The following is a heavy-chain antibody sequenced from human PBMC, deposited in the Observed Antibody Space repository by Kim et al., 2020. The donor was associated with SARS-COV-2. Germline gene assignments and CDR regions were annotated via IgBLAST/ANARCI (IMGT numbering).Heavy chain of an antibody. J-gene: IGHJ4*02. V-gene: IGHV3-23*01. D-gene: IGHD4-17*01. CDR2: IT. CDR3: ARGLRWVDY. Sequence: ITYYAASVGGRFTISRDNSKNTVFLQMNSLRAEDTAVYYCARGLRWVDYWGQGTLVTVSS.